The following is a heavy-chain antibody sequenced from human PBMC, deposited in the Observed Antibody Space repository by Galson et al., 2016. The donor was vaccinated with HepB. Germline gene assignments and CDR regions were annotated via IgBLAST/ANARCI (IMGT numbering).Heavy chain of an antibody. Sequence: RLSCAASGXTFDDYAMHWVRXAPGKGLEXXXGINWKSGYIAYADFVKGRFIISRDNARNSLYLQMNSLRAEDTALYYCAKGRGYSYGIDYWGQGTLVTVSS. CDR1: GXTFDDYA. CDR3: AKGRGYSYGIDY. CDR2: INWKSGYI. D-gene: IGHD5-18*01. J-gene: IGHJ4*02. V-gene: IGHV3-9*01.